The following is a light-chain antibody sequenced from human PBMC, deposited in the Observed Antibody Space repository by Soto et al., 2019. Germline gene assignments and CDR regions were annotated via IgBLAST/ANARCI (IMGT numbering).Light chain of an antibody. CDR3: QQRSNWPPIT. V-gene: IGKV3-11*01. J-gene: IGKJ5*01. Sequence: EIVLTQSPAPLTLSPGEGTTLSCRASQSVSSYLAWYQQKPGQAPRLLIYDASNRATGIPARFSGSGSGTDFTLTINNLEPEDFAVYYCQQRSNWPPITFGQGTRLEIK. CDR2: DAS. CDR1: QSVSSY.